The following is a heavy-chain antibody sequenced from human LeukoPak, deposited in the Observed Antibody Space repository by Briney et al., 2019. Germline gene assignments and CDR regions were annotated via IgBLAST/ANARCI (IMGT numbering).Heavy chain of an antibody. CDR2: ISSSSTYI. V-gene: IGHV3-21*01. Sequence: GGSLRLSCAASGFTFSSYIMNWVRQAPGKGLEWVSSISSSSTYIHYADSVKGRFTISRDNAKNSLYLQMNSLRAEDTAVYYCARGYYYGSGSYFDYWGQGTLVTDSS. D-gene: IGHD3-10*01. CDR1: GFTFSSYI. J-gene: IGHJ4*02. CDR3: ARGYYYGSGSYFDY.